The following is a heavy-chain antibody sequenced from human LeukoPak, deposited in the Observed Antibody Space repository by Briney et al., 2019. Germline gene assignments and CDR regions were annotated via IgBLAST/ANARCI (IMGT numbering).Heavy chain of an antibody. CDR3: ARENGYSSSWYLSPSDWFDP. Sequence: PSETLSLTCTVSGGSISSSSYYWGWIRQPPGKGLEWIGSIYYSGSTYYNPSLKSRVTISVDTSKNQFSLKLSSVTAADTAVYYCARENGYSSSWYLSPSDWFDPWGQGTLVTVSS. J-gene: IGHJ5*02. V-gene: IGHV4-39*01. D-gene: IGHD6-13*01. CDR2: IYYSGST. CDR1: GGSISSSSYY.